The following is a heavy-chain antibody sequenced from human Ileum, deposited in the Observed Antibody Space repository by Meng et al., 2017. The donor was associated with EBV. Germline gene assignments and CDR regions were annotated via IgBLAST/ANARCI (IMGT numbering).Heavy chain of an antibody. J-gene: IGHJ5*02. CDR1: GGSIISSKW. D-gene: IGHD3-22*01. Sequence: QVQLQESGPRLVKPSGTVSLTCAGSGGSIISSKWWSWVRQSPGTGLEWIGEIYHHGTTNYNPSLKSRVTISVDTSKNKFFLNLTSLTAADTAVYYCARLDSSGYYFGGWFDPWGQGILVTVSS. V-gene: IGHV4-4*02. CDR3: ARLDSSGYYFGGWFDP. CDR2: IYHHGTT.